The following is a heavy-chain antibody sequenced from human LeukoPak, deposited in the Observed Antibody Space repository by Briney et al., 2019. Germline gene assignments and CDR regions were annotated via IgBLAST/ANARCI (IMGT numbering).Heavy chain of an antibody. CDR2: IYYSGST. CDR1: GGSISSSSYY. V-gene: IGHV4-39*01. J-gene: IGHJ3*02. Sequence: SETLSLTCTVSGGSISSSSYYWGWIRQPPGKGLEWIGSIYYSGSTYYNPSLKSRVTISVDTSKNQFSLKLSSVTAADTAVYYCARQGCSGGSCYSRFSAFDIWGQGTMVTVSS. CDR3: ARQGCSGGSCYSRFSAFDI. D-gene: IGHD2-15*01.